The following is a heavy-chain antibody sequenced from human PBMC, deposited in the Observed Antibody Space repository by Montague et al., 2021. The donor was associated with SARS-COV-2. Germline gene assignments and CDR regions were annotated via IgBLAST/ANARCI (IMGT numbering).Heavy chain of an antibody. Sequence: SETLSLTCTVSGGSFSGYYWSWIRQPPGKGLEWIGYIYYSGITNYNPSLRSRVTISVDTSKSQFSLKLSSVTAADTAAYYCARGNDILTGYDYWGQGTLVTVSS. CDR3: ARGNDILTGYDY. V-gene: IGHV4-59*01. D-gene: IGHD3-9*01. J-gene: IGHJ4*02. CDR1: GGSFSGYY. CDR2: IYYSGIT.